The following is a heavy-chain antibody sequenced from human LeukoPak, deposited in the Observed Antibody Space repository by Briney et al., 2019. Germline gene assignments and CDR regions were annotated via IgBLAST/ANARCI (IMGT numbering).Heavy chain of an antibody. D-gene: IGHD3-16*01. J-gene: IGHJ4*02. V-gene: IGHV3-21*01. CDR3: ARDVGLASPDH. CDR1: GFTFSSYS. CDR2: ITSSGSYI. Sequence: NTGGSLRLSCAASGFTFSSYSMNWVRQAPGKGLEWVSSITSSGSYIYYADSVKGRFTISRDNAKNSLYLQMNSLRAEDTAVYYCARDVGLASPDHWGQGTLVTVSS.